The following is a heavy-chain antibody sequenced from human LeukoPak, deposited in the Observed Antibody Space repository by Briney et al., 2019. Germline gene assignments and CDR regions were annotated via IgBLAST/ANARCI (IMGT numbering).Heavy chain of an antibody. Sequence: ASVKVSCKASGYTFTGYYMHWVRQAPGQGLEWMGWINPNSGGTNYAQKFQGRVTMTRDTSISTAYMELNRLRSDDTAVYYCASDKYYYDSSGYYPDYWGQGTLVTVSS. D-gene: IGHD3-22*01. CDR3: ASDKYYYDSSGYYPDY. CDR1: GYTFTGYY. CDR2: INPNSGGT. V-gene: IGHV1-2*02. J-gene: IGHJ4*02.